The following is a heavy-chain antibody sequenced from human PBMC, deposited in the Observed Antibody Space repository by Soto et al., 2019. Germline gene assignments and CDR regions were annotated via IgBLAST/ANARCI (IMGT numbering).Heavy chain of an antibody. CDR3: ASTSTSFPYNGFDP. J-gene: IGHJ5*02. CDR1: GDIFLSYY. D-gene: IGHD1-1*01. CDR2: ISPSGGST. Sequence: QVQLVQSGAEVKKPGASVKVSCKASGDIFLSYYIHWVRQAPGQGLEWMGLISPSGGSTVYAQKFQDRVIMTRDTSRSTVFMELSSLRSADTAVYYCASTSTSFPYNGFDPWGQGTLVTVSS. V-gene: IGHV1-46*01.